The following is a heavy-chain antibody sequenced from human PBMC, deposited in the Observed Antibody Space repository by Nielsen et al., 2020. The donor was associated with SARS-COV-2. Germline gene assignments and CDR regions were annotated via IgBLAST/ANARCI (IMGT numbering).Heavy chain of an antibody. V-gene: IGHV1-69*04. D-gene: IGHD5-18*01. CDR2: IIPILGIA. CDR3: ASGGYSYGYYYYYGMDV. J-gene: IGHJ6*02. CDR1: GYTFTSYG. Sequence: SVKVSCKASGYTFTSYGISWVRQAPGQGLEWMGRIIPILGIANYAQKFQGRVTITADKSTSTAYMELSSLRSEDTAVYYCASGGYSYGYYYYYGMDVWGQGTTVTVSS.